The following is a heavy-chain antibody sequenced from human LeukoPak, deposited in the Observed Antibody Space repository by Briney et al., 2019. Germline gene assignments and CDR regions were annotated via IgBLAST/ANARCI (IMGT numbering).Heavy chain of an antibody. J-gene: IGHJ4*02. V-gene: IGHV3-21*01. CDR2: ISSSFSHI. Sequence: PGGSLRLSCAASGFPFSGYSLNWVSQAPGKGLEWVSSISSSFSHIYYADSVKGRFTISRDNAKNSLYLHMNSLRAEDTAVYYCARDLVYCSGASCYQRGFDYWRQGSLDTVSS. CDR3: ARDLVYCSGASCYQRGFDY. CDR1: GFPFSGYS. D-gene: IGHD2-15*01.